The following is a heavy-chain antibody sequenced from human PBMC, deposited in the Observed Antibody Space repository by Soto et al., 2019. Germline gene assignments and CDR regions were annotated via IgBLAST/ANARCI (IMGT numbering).Heavy chain of an antibody. CDR3: ANEGKDCNNGQCRSGFDP. D-gene: IGHD2-8*01. Sequence: DVQLLESGGGLVQPGGSLRLSCEASGFTFSSYALSWVRQTPGKGLEWVSSISAGGGGTYYADSVKGRFAISRDNSKNTXYLQMNSRRAEDTAVYYCANEGKDCNNGQCRSGFDPWGQGTLVTVSS. J-gene: IGHJ5*02. CDR1: GFTFSSYA. V-gene: IGHV3-23*01. CDR2: ISAGGGGT.